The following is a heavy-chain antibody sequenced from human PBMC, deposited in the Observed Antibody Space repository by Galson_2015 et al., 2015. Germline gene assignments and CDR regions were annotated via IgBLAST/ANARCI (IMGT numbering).Heavy chain of an antibody. V-gene: IGHV2-5*01. J-gene: IGHJ4*02. CDR3: AHSPPVSAYYDFWSGSYNSYYFDY. D-gene: IGHD3-3*01. Sequence: GVGVGWIRQPPGKAPEWLAVITWHDDRRFSPSLKSRLTITRGTSKNRVVLTMTNMDPLDTATYYCAHSPPVSAYYDFWSGSYNSYYFDYWGQGALVTVSS. CDR1: GVG. CDR2: ITWHDDR.